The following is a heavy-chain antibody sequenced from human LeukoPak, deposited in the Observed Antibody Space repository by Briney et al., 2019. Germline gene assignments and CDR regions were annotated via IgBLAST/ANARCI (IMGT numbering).Heavy chain of an antibody. Sequence: SETLPLTCAVYGESLNSYYWSWVRQPPGEGLEWIGEIYESGTIKYNPSLKSRVTISMVPSKQQFSLSLNSVTAADTAVYYCARGAWATRLGSWGLGTPVIVSS. D-gene: IGHD2-15*01. CDR3: ARGAWATRLGS. V-gene: IGHV4-34*01. CDR1: GESLNSYY. CDR2: IYESGTI. J-gene: IGHJ4*02.